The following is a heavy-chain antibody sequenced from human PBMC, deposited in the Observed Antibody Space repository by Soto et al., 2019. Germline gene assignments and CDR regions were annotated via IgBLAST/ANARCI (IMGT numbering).Heavy chain of an antibody. CDR1: GFSLSTSGMC. CDR3: ARAPGVRDAFDV. CDR2: IDWDDDK. Sequence: SGPTLVNPTQTLTLTCTFSGFSLSTSGMCVSWIRQPPGKALEWLARIDWDDDKYYSTSLKTRLTISKDTSKNQVVLTMTNMDPVDTATYYCARAPGVRDAFDVWGQGTMVTVSS. V-gene: IGHV2-70*11. J-gene: IGHJ3*01. D-gene: IGHD3-10*01.